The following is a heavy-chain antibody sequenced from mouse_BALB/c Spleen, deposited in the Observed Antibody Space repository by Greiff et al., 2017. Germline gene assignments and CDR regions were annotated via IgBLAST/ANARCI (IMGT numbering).Heavy chain of an antibody. V-gene: IGHV1-4*02. D-gene: IGHD2-14*01. CDR2: INPSSGYT. Sequence: QVQLQQSAAELARPGASVKMSCKASGYTFTSYTMHWVKQRPGQGLEWIGYINPSSGYTEYNQKFKDKTTLTADKSSSTAYMQLSSLTSEDSAVYYCARRYYRYDKGYAMDYWGQGTSVTVSS. CDR3: ARRYYRYDKGYAMDY. J-gene: IGHJ4*01. CDR1: GYTFTSYT.